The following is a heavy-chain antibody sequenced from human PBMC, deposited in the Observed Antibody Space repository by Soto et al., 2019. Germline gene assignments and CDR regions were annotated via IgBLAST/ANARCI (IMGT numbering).Heavy chain of an antibody. D-gene: IGHD6-6*01. J-gene: IGHJ6*03. V-gene: IGHV4-39*01. CDR2: IYYSGGT. CDR3: ARGEAPSYSSSFAYYYYYMDV. CDR1: GGSISSSSYY. Sequence: SETRSLTCTVSGGSISSSSYYWGWMRQPPGKGLEWFGSIYYSGGTYYNPSLKSRVTISVDTSKNQFSLRLSSVTAADAAVYYCARGEAPSYSSSFAYYYYYMDVWGKGTTVTVSS.